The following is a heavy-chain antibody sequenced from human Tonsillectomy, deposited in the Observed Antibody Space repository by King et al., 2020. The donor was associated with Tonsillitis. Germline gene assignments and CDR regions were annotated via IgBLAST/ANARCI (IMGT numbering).Heavy chain of an antibody. Sequence: EVQLVESGGGLVQPGGSLRLSCAASGFTFSNYWMHWVRQAPGKGLVWVSRINSDGRSTTYTDSVKGRFTISRDNAKNTLFLQMNILRAEDTAVYYCARGYSSGYRVDYWGQGTLVTVSS. V-gene: IGHV3-74*01. CDR2: INSDGRST. CDR3: ARGYSSGYRVDY. D-gene: IGHD6-19*01. CDR1: GFTFSNYW. J-gene: IGHJ4*02.